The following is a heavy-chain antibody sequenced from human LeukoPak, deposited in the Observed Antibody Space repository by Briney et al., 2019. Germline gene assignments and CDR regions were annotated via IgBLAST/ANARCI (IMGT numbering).Heavy chain of an antibody. CDR2: MNPNSGNT. CDR1: GYTFTSYD. CDR3: ARGLRGRYVWGSYRYYFDY. D-gene: IGHD3-16*02. J-gene: IGHJ4*02. Sequence: ASVKVSCKASGYTFTSYDINWVRQATGQGLEWMGWMNPNSGNTGYAQKFQGRVTMTRNTSISTAYMELSSLRSEDTAVYYCARGLRGRYVWGSYRYYFDYWGQGTLVTVSS. V-gene: IGHV1-8*01.